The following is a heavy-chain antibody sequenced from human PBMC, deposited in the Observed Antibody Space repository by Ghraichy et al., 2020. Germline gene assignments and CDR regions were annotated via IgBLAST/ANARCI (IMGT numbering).Heavy chain of an antibody. Sequence: SQTLSLTCTVSGGSISSYYWSWIRQPPGKGLEWIGYIYYSGSTNYNPSLKSRVTISVDTSKNQFSLKLSSVTAADTAVYYCANGYSYGRFDYWGQGTLVTVSS. V-gene: IGHV4-59*01. D-gene: IGHD5-18*01. CDR2: IYYSGST. CDR1: GGSISSYY. CDR3: ANGYSYGRFDY. J-gene: IGHJ4*02.